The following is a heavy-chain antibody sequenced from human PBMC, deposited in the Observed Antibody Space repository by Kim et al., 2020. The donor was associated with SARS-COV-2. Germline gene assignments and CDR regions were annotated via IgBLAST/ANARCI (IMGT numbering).Heavy chain of an antibody. V-gene: IGHV4-34*01. CDR1: GGSFSGYY. Sequence: SETLSLTCAVYGGSFSGYYWSWIRQPPGKGLEWIGEINHSGSTNYNPSLKSRVTISVDTSKNQFSLKLSSVTAADTAVYYCARRAPYYYYGMDVWGQGTTVTVSS. CDR3: ARRAPYYYYGMDV. J-gene: IGHJ6*02. CDR2: INHSGST.